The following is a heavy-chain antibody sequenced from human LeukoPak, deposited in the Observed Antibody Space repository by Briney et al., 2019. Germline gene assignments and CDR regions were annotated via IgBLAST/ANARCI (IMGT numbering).Heavy chain of an antibody. J-gene: IGHJ3*02. V-gene: IGHV3-73*01. CDR1: GFTFSGSA. CDR2: IRSKANSYAT. D-gene: IGHD1-7*01. CDR3: AREAGRLELQDAFDI. Sequence: GGSLRLSCAASGFTFSGSAMHWVRQASGKGLEWVGRIRSKANSYATAYAASVKGRFTISRDDSKNTAYLQMNSLKTEDTAVYYCAREAGRLELQDAFDIWGQGKMVTVSS.